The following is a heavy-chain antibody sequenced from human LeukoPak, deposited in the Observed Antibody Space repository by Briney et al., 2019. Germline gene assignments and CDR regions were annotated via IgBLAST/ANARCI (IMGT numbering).Heavy chain of an antibody. J-gene: IGHJ6*03. CDR1: GGSISSYY. D-gene: IGHD6-19*01. Sequence: PSETLSLTCTVSGGSISSYYWSWIRQPAGKGLEWIGSIYYSGSTYYNPSLKSRVTISVDTSKNRFSLKLSSVTAADTAVYYCAREGGWDSGWSLYYYYYMDVWGKGTTVTVSS. V-gene: IGHV4-4*07. CDR2: IYYSGST. CDR3: AREGGWDSGWSLYYYYYMDV.